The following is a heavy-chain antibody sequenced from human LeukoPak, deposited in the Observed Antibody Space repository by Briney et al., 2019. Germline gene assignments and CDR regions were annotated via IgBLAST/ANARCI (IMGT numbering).Heavy chain of an antibody. D-gene: IGHD6-6*01. CDR2: ISSSGSTI. J-gene: IGHJ5*02. V-gene: IGHV3-11*01. Sequence: GGSLRLSRAASRFTFSDYYMSWIRQAPGKGLEGVSYISSSGSTIYYADSVKGRFTISRDNAKNSLYLLMNSLRAEDTAVYYCASASARPGWFDPWGQGTRVTVSS. CDR3: ASASARPGWFDP. CDR1: RFTFSDYY.